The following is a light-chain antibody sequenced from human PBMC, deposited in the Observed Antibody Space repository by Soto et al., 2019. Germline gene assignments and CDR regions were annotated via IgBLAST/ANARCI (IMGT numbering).Light chain of an antibody. J-gene: IGKJ2*01. Sequence: EIVLTQSPGTLSLSPGGRATLSCRATQSVSSNYLAWYQQTPGQAPRLLLYGASIMATGIPARFSGSGSGTDFTLTISRLEPEDFAVYYCQHYGSSPPNTFGQGTKLEIK. CDR2: GAS. CDR3: QHYGSSPPNT. V-gene: IGKV3-20*01. CDR1: QSVSSNY.